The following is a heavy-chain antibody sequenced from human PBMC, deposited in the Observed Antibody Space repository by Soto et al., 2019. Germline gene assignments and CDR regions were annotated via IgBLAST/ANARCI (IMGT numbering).Heavy chain of an antibody. D-gene: IGHD1-26*01. Sequence: LRLSCAASVFTFSSYAMSWVRQAPGKGLEWVSAISGSGGSTYYADSVKGRFTISRDNSKNTLYLQMNSLRAEDTAVYYCANVELAHYYYYGMDVWGQGTTVTVSS. V-gene: IGHV3-23*01. CDR3: ANVELAHYYYYGMDV. CDR1: VFTFSSYA. J-gene: IGHJ6*02. CDR2: ISGSGGST.